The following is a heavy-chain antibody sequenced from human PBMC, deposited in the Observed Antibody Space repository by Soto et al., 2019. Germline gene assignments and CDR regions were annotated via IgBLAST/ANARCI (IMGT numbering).Heavy chain of an antibody. CDR1: GYTFTGYY. J-gene: IGHJ4*02. V-gene: IGHV1-2*02. Sequence: GASVKVSCKASGYTFTGYYMHWVRQAPGQGLEWMGWINPNSGGTNYAQKFQGRVTMTRDTSISTAYMELSRLRSDDTAVYYCARSPLDLYYYDSSGYYGYRGQGTLVTVSS. D-gene: IGHD3-22*01. CDR3: ARSPLDLYYYDSSGYYGY. CDR2: INPNSGGT.